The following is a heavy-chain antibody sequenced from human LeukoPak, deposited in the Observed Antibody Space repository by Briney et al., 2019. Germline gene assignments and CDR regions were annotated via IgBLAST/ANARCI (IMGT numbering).Heavy chain of an antibody. D-gene: IGHD1-7*01. J-gene: IGHJ4*02. Sequence: SSETLSLTCTVCDGSISSGSYFWGWIRRPPGKRLEWIGSICYSGSTYYNPSLKSRVTISVDTSERQFSLKLNSVTAADTAVYYCARQSSPELELRRAHFDYWGQGTLGIVSS. V-gene: IGHV4-39*01. CDR3: ARQSSPELELRRAHFDY. CDR1: DGSISSGSYF. CDR2: ICYSGST.